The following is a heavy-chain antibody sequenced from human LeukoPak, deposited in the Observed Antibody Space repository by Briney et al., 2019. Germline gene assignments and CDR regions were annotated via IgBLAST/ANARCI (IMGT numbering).Heavy chain of an antibody. D-gene: IGHD3-3*01. J-gene: IGHJ3*02. Sequence: GGSLRLSCAASGFTFSSYSMNWVRQAPGKGLEWVSSISSSSSYIYYADSVKGRFTISRDNAKNSLYLQMNSLRAEDTAVYYCARDSAQLYYDFWSGYYTPFHAFDIWGQGTVVTVSS. CDR1: GFTFSSYS. CDR3: ARDSAQLYYDFWSGYYTPFHAFDI. V-gene: IGHV3-21*01. CDR2: ISSSSSYI.